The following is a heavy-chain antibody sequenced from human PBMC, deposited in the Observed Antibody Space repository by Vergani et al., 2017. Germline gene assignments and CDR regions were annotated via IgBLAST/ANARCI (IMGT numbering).Heavy chain of an antibody. V-gene: IGHV3-66*01. J-gene: IGHJ4*02. CDR3: ARDPRYYYDSSGYSDY. CDR1: GFTVSSNY. Sequence: EVQLLESGGGLVQPGGSLRLSCAASGFTVSSNYMSWVRQAPGKGLEWVSVIYSGGSTYYADSVKGRFTISRDNSKNTLYLQMNSLRAEDTAVYYCARDPRYYYDSSGYSDYWGQGTLVTVSS. CDR2: IYSGGST. D-gene: IGHD3-22*01.